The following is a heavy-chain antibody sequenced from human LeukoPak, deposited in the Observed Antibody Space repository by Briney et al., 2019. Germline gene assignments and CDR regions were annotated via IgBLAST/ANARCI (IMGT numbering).Heavy chain of an antibody. CDR3: ARLQKELLWFGELFPQYYFDY. CDR1: GGSISSSSYY. CDR2: IYYSGST. V-gene: IGHV4-39*01. J-gene: IGHJ4*02. Sequence: PSETLSLTCTVSGGSISSSSYYWGWIRQPPGKGLEWIGSIYYSGSTYYNPSLKSRVTISVDTSKNQFSLKLSSVTAADTAVYYCARLQKELLWFGELFPQYYFDYWGQGTLVTVSS. D-gene: IGHD3-10*01.